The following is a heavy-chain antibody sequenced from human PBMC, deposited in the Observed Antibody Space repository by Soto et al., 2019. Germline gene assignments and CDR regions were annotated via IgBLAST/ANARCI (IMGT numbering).Heavy chain of an antibody. CDR2: INPNGGVT. CDR1: GDSFNDYY. CDR3: ARESGGATATLDYYYFYMDV. D-gene: IGHD5-12*01. J-gene: IGHJ6*03. V-gene: IGHV1-2*02. Sequence: VQLVQSGADVKKPGASVKVSCKTSGDSFNDYYIHWVRQAPGQGLEWMGWINPNGGVTKYAQKFQGRVTVDSYASIRTVYMELSSLRSDETAVYYCARESGGATATLDYYYFYMDVWGKGTTVTVSS.